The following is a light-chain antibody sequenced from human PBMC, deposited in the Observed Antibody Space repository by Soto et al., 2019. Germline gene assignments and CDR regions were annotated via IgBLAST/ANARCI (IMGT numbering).Light chain of an antibody. V-gene: IGLV2-11*01. J-gene: IGLJ3*02. Sequence: QSVLTQPRSVSGSPGQSVTISCTGTSSDVGGYNYVSWYQQHQGKAPKLMIYDVSKRPSGVPDRFSGSKSGNTASLTISGLQAEDEADYYCCSYAGSYTWVFGGGTQLTVL. CDR1: SSDVGGYNY. CDR3: CSYAGSYTWV. CDR2: DVS.